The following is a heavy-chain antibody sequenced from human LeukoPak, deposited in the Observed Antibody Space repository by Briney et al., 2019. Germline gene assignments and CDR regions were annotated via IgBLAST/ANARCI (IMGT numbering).Heavy chain of an antibody. Sequence: ASVKVSCKASGYTFTYYGLNWVRQAPGQGLEWMGWISAYNGNTNYAQKLQGRVTMTTDTSTSTAYMELRSLRSDDTAVYYCARDMGLRYFDWYDAFDIWGQGTMVTVSS. J-gene: IGHJ3*02. CDR1: GYTFTYYG. CDR2: ISAYNGNT. D-gene: IGHD3-9*01. CDR3: ARDMGLRYFDWYDAFDI. V-gene: IGHV1-18*01.